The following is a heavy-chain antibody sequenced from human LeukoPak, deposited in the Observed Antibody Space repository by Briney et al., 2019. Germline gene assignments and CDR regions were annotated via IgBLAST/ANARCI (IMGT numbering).Heavy chain of an antibody. D-gene: IGHD3-16*02. V-gene: IGHV1-18*01. CDR3: ARTCVWGSYRKHDY. CDR2: YSAYSGNT. Sequence: YNFTSHCNSWVRQGPGQGAEGVGWYSAYSGNTNYAQKLKGRVTMTTDTSTSTDYMELSSLRSDDTAVYYCARTCVWGSYRKHDYWGQGTLVTVSS. J-gene: IGHJ4*02. CDR1: YNFTSHC.